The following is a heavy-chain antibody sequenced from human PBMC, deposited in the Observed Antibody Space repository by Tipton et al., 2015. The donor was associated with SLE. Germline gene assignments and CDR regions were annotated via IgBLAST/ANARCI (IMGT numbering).Heavy chain of an antibody. Sequence: SLRLSCAASGFTFSTYSMNWVRQAPGKGLEWVSSITSNSDYIYHADSVKGRFTISRDNARNSVFLQMNSLRAEDTATYYCARGFWSGYYHPDFWGQGIRVIVSS. J-gene: IGHJ4*01. V-gene: IGHV3-21*01. CDR2: ITSNSDYI. CDR3: ARGFWSGYYHPDF. D-gene: IGHD3-3*01. CDR1: GFTFSTYS.